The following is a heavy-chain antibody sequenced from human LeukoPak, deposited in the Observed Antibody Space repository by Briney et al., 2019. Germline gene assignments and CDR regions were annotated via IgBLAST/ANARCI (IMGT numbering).Heavy chain of an antibody. CDR1: GFTFSSYG. Sequence: GGSLRLSCAASGFTFSSYGMHWVRQAPGKGLEWVAVISYDGSNKYYADSVKGRFTISRDNSMNTLYLQMNSLRAEDTAVYYCAKDRIPLLMGTGFDYWGQGTLVTVSS. V-gene: IGHV3-30*18. J-gene: IGHJ4*02. D-gene: IGHD3-10*01. CDR2: ISYDGSNK. CDR3: AKDRIPLLMGTGFDY.